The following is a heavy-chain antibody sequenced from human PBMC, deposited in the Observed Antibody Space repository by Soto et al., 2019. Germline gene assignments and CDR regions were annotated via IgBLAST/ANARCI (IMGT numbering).Heavy chain of an antibody. CDR1: GFTFSDYY. V-gene: IGHV3-11*04. CDR3: AKDGLLWFGELLSYYFDY. Sequence: GSLRLSCAASGFTFSDYYMSWIRQAPGKGLEWVSYISSSGSTIYYADSVKGRFTISRDNAKNTLYLQMNSLRAEGTAVYYCAKDGLLWFGELLSYYFDYWGQGTLVTVSS. D-gene: IGHD3-10*01. CDR2: ISSSGSTI. J-gene: IGHJ4*02.